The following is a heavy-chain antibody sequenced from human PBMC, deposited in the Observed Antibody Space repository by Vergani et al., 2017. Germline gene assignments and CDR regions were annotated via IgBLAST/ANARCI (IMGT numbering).Heavy chain of an antibody. Sequence: QVQLQQWGAGLLKPSETLSLTCAVYGGSFSGYYWSWIRQPPGKGLEWIGEIKHSGSTNYNPSLKSRVTITGDTSKNQFSLKLSSVIAADTAVYYCAGGLFGDGAFYYGMDVWGQGTTVTVSS. J-gene: IGHJ6*02. CDR1: GGSFSGYY. CDR2: IKHSGST. D-gene: IGHD4/OR15-4a*01. V-gene: IGHV4-34*01. CDR3: AGGLFGDGAFYYGMDV.